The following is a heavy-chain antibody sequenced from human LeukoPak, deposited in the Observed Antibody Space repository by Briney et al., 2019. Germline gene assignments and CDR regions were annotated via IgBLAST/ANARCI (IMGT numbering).Heavy chain of an antibody. CDR3: ARDPRAGIAAAGSAV. CDR1: GGSISSSYYY. J-gene: IGHJ4*02. D-gene: IGHD6-13*01. Sequence: SETLSLTYTVSGGSISSSYYYWGWIRQPPGKGLEWIGSIYNSGSTHYNPSLKSRVTISVDTSKNQFSLKLSSVTAADTAVYYCARDPRAGIAAAGSAVWGQGTLVTVSS. V-gene: IGHV4-39*07. CDR2: IYNSGST.